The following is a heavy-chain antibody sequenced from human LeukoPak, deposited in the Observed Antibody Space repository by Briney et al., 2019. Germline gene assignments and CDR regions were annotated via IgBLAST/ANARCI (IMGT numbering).Heavy chain of an antibody. J-gene: IGHJ3*02. CDR2: ITSSGSTI. V-gene: IGHV3-11*01. CDR1: GFAFSDSW. CDR3: ARQWQVAFDI. Sequence: PGGSLRLACAASGFAFSDSWMTWIRQAPGKGLEWVSYITSSGSTIYYADSMKGRFTISRDNAKNSLYLQMNSLRAEDTAVYYCARQWQVAFDIWGQGTMVTVSS. D-gene: IGHD6-19*01.